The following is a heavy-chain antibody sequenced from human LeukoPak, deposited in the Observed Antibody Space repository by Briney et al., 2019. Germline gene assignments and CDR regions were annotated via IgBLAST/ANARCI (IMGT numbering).Heavy chain of an antibody. CDR3: ARTGSGWYPVFSTYYYYYYMDV. CDR2: IYSDNT. J-gene: IGHJ6*03. V-gene: IGHV3-53*01. Sequence: GGSLRLSCTVSGFTVSSNSMSWVRQAPGKGLEWVSFIYSDNTHYSDSVKGRFTISRDNSKNTLYLQMNSLRAEDTAVYYCARTGSGWYPVFSTYYYYYYMDVWGKGTTVTVSS. CDR1: GFTVSSNS. D-gene: IGHD6-19*01.